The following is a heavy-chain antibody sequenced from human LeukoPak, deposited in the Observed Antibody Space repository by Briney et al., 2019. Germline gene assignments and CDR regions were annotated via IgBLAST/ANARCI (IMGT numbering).Heavy chain of an antibody. D-gene: IGHD6-13*01. CDR1: GVTLYDYW. Sequence: PGGAPRLFCAVSGVTLYDYWVEWVRPAPGKGLEWVASIRQDGSEKTYVDSVKGRFTISRDNTKNSLSLQVNSLRVEDTAVYYCARDGTAAGLYFDLWGQGTLVTVSS. V-gene: IGHV3-7*01. CDR3: ARDGTAAGLYFDL. J-gene: IGHJ4*01. CDR2: IRQDGSEK.